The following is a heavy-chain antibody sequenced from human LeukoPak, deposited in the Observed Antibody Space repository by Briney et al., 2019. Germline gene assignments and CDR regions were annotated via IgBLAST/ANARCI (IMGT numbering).Heavy chain of an antibody. D-gene: IGHD4-11*01. CDR1: GVSIVSNDG. Sequence: SETLSLTCAVSGVSIVSNDGWTWVRQPPGKGLEWIGEIYHSGSTGYTPSLQSRVTISVDKSNNQFSLKLSSVTAADTAIYYCARKYSYTYHDYWGQGTLVTVSS. CDR2: IYHSGST. CDR3: ARKYSYTYHDY. V-gene: IGHV4-4*02. J-gene: IGHJ4*02.